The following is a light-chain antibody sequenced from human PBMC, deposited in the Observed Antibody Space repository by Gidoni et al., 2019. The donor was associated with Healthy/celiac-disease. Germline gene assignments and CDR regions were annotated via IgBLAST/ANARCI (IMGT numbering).Light chain of an antibody. CDR1: QSVLYSSNNKSY. Sequence: DIVMTQSPDSLAVSLGERATINCKPSQSVLYSSNNKSYLAWYQQKPGQPPKLLIYWASTRESGVPDRFSGSGSGTDFTLTISSLQAEDLAVYYCQQYYSTPRTFGQGTKVEIK. CDR3: QQYYSTPRT. J-gene: IGKJ1*01. CDR2: WAS. V-gene: IGKV4-1*01.